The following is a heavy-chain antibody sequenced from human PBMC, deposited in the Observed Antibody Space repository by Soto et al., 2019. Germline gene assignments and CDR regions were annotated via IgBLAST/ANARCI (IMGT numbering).Heavy chain of an antibody. V-gene: IGHV3-33*01. CDR2: TWYDGSIK. D-gene: IGHD2-15*01. Sequence: GGSLRLSCAASGFTFSTYGMHWVRQAPGKGLEWVAITWYDGSIKYYADSAKGRFTISRDNSRNTLYLQMSSLRVDDTAVYFCARIACTGRSRRPYAYYGMDVWGQGTTVTVYS. CDR1: GFTFSTYG. CDR3: ARIACTGRSRRPYAYYGMDV. J-gene: IGHJ6*02.